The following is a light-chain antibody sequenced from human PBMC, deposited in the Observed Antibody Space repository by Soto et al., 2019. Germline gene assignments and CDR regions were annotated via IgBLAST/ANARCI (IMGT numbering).Light chain of an antibody. CDR2: GAF. V-gene: IGKV3-15*01. Sequence: ETVMTQSPATLSVSPGERATLSCRASQSVSIDLAWYQQRPDQAPRVLIYGAFTRATGIPARFSGSASGTEFTLTISSLQSEDFAVYYCQQYNNWPLTFGGGTKVEIK. CDR3: QQYNNWPLT. J-gene: IGKJ4*01. CDR1: QSVSID.